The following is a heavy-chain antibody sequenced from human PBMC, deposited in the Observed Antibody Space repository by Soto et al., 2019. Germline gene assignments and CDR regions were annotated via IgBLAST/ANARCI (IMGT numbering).Heavy chain of an antibody. CDR1: GLSINSDY. CDR3: AQSTGWPGYDF. CDR2: IYNGGIT. D-gene: IGHD2-2*01. V-gene: IGHV4-59*13. Sequence: SETLSLTCSASGLSINSDYWSWLRQPPGKGLEWIGHIYNGGITKYNPSLTSRVIISVDMSKSQVSLKLASVTAADTAVYYCAQSTGWPGYDFWGQGVLVTVSS. J-gene: IGHJ4*02.